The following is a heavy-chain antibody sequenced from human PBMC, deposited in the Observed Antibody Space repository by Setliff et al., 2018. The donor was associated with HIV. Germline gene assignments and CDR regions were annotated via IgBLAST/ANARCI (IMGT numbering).Heavy chain of an antibody. J-gene: IGHJ4*02. Sequence: SVKVSCKASGGTSSSYAISWVRQAPGQGLEWMGGIIPMIGTVNYAQRFQGRVTITIDTSASTAYMELSSLRSEDTAVYYCAREHDSLTGYSFDFWGQGTLVTVSS. CDR2: IIPMIGTV. V-gene: IGHV1-69*05. CDR3: AREHDSLTGYSFDF. D-gene: IGHD3-9*01. CDR1: GGTSSSYA.